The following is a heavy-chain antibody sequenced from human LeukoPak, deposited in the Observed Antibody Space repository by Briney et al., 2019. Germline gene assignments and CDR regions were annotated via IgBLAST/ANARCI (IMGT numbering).Heavy chain of an antibody. CDR2: ISSSSSTI. J-gene: IGHJ6*03. D-gene: IGHD6-13*01. V-gene: IGHV3-48*01. CDR3: ATPSGIAAAGPYYYYYYMDV. CDR1: GFTFSSYS. Sequence: QPGGSLRLSCAASGFTFSSYSMNWVRQAPGKGLEWVSYISSSSSTIYYADSVKGRFTISRDNAKNSLYLQMNSLRAEDTAVYYCATPSGIAAAGPYYYYYYMDVWGKGTTVTVSS.